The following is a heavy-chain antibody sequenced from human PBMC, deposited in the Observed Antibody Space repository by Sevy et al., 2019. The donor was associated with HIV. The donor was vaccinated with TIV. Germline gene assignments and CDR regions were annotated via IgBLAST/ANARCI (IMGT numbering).Heavy chain of an antibody. V-gene: IGHV3-7*01. Sequence: GGSLRLSCGASGFSLSRYWMLWVRLSPGKGLEWVANRNEDGSEKDYLESVKGRFTISRDNAQNSVYLQMNNLRVDDTAAYYCVRAIGTADSFWGQGTLVTVSS. CDR1: GFSLSRYW. D-gene: IGHD2-2*01. CDR2: RNEDGSEK. CDR3: VRAIGTADSF. J-gene: IGHJ4*02.